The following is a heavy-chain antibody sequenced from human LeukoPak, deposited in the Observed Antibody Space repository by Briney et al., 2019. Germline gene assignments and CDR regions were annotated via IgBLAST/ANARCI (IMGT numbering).Heavy chain of an antibody. J-gene: IGHJ6*03. Sequence: SQTLSLTCAVSGGSISSGGYSWSSIRQPPGKGLEWIGYIYYSGSTYYNPSLKSRLTISVDTSKNQFSLKLSSVTAADTAVYYCARVILGGCSGGSCISTYYYYYMDVWGKGTTVTVSS. CDR3: ARVILGGCSGGSCISTYYYYYMDV. V-gene: IGHV4-30-4*07. CDR1: GGSISSGGYS. CDR2: IYYSGST. D-gene: IGHD2-15*01.